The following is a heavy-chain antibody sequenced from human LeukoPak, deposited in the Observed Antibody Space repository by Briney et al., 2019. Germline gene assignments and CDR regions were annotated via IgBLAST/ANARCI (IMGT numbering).Heavy chain of an antibody. J-gene: IGHJ4*02. D-gene: IGHD6-13*01. Sequence: AGGSLSLSCAASGFTFSSYAMSWVRQAPGKGLEWVSSIGGSGGSTYYADSVKGRLTISRDHSKNALYLQMNSLRAEDTAVYYCARVETAAAATLRGFDYWGQGTLVSVSS. V-gene: IGHV3-23*01. CDR3: ARVETAAAATLRGFDY. CDR2: IGGSGGST. CDR1: GFTFSSYA.